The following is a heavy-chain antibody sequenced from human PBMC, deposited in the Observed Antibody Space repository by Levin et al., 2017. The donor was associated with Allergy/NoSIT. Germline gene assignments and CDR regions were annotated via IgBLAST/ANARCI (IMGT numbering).Heavy chain of an antibody. CDR1: GYTFTSYG. Sequence: GESLKISCKASGYTFTSYGISWVRQAPGQGLEWMGWISAYNGNTNYAQKLQGRVTMTTDTSTSTAYMELRSLRSDDTAVYYCAGTVVTLSYYYYGMDVWGQGTTVTVSS. V-gene: IGHV1-18*01. J-gene: IGHJ6*02. CDR2: ISAYNGNT. CDR3: AGTVVTLSYYYYGMDV. D-gene: IGHD4-23*01.